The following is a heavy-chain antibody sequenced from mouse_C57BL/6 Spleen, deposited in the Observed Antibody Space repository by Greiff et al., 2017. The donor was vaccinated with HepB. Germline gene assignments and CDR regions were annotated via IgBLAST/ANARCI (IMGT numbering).Heavy chain of an antibody. D-gene: IGHD2-4*01. CDR1: GYAFSSSW. CDR2: IYPGDGDT. CDR3: ARGRDYDALYYFDY. V-gene: IGHV1-82*01. Sequence: VKLQESGPELVKPGASVKISCKASGYAFSSSWMNWVKQRPGKGLEWIGRIYPGDGDTNYNGKFKGKATLTADKSSSTAYMQLSSLTSEDSAVYFCARGRDYDALYYFDYWGQGTTLTVSS. J-gene: IGHJ2*01.